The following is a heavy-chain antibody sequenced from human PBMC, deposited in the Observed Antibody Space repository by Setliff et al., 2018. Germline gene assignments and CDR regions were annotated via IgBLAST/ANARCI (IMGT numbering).Heavy chain of an antibody. Sequence: KPSETLSLTCGGYGGSISDYYWSWIRQPPGKGLEWIGEINHSGSTNYNPSLKSRVTISLDTSTNQVSLKLSSVTAADTAVYYCARDRQYCSSTSCYTSYFYYYAMDIWGQGTTVTVSS. CDR3: ARDRQYCSSTSCYTSYFYYYAMDI. J-gene: IGHJ6*02. D-gene: IGHD2-2*02. CDR1: GGSISDYY. CDR2: INHSGST. V-gene: IGHV4-34*01.